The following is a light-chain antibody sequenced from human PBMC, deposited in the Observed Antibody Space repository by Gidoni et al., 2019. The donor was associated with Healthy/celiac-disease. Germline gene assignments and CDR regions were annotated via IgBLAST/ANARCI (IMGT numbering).Light chain of an antibody. Sequence: SYELPQPPSVSVSPGQTASITCSGDKLGDKYACWYQQKPGQSPVLVIYQDSKRPSGIPERFSGSNSGNTATLTISGTQAMDEADYCCQAWDSSTAVFGGGTKLTVL. CDR1: KLGDKY. V-gene: IGLV3-1*01. J-gene: IGLJ2*01. CDR2: QDS. CDR3: QAWDSSTAV.